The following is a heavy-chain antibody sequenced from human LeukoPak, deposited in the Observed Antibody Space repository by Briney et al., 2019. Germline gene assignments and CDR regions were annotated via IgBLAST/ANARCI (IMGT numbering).Heavy chain of an antibody. J-gene: IGHJ4*02. CDR1: GFTFSSYA. CDR3: AKDPAYCSGGSCYSYYFDY. D-gene: IGHD2-15*01. CDR2: ISGSGGST. V-gene: IGHV3-23*01. Sequence: GGSLRLSCAASGFTFSSYAMSWARQAPGKGLEWVSAISGSGGSTYYADSVKGRFTISRDNSKNTLYLQMNSLRAEDTAVYYCAKDPAYCSGGSCYSYYFDYWGQGTLVTVSS.